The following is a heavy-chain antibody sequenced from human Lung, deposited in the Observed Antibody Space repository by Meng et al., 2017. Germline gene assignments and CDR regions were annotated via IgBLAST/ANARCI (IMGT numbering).Heavy chain of an antibody. J-gene: IGHJ1*01. CDR3: ARGEYDSSGYYLEYFQF. CDR2: IYYSGST. D-gene: IGHD3-22*01. Sequence: QRHPPGSGPVLVQPAKALPLPCTVLGGSIRSSMYYWGWIRQPPGKGLEWIGSIYYSGSTYYNPSLKSRVSISVDTSKSQFSLRLSSVTAADTAVYYCARGEYDSSGYYLEYFQFWGQGTLVTVSS. CDR1: GGSIRSSMYY. V-gene: IGHV4-39*07.